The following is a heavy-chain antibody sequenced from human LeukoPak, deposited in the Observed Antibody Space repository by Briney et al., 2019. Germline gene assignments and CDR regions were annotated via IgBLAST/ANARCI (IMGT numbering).Heavy chain of an antibody. CDR3: ARRYSSGWSTYYYYGMDV. J-gene: IGHJ6*02. V-gene: IGHV1-8*01. CDR2: MNPNSGNT. Sequence: ASVKVSCKASGYTFTSYDINWVRQATGQGREWRGWMNPNSGNTGYAQKFQGRVTMPRTTSITTAYMELRSLRSEDTAVYYCARRYSSGWSTYYYYGMDVWGHGTTVTVSS. D-gene: IGHD6-19*01. CDR1: GYTFTSYD.